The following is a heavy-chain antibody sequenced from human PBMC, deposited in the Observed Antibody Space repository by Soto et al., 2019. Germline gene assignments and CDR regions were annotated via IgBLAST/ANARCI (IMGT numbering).Heavy chain of an antibody. Sequence: QVQLVQSGAEVKKPGSSVKVSCKASGGTFSSYAISWVRQAPGQGLEWMGGIIPIFGTANYAQKFQGRVTTTADESTSTAYMALSSLRSEDTAVYYCARARGYCSGGSCYSSTGNYYYGMDVWGQGTTVTVSS. D-gene: IGHD2-15*01. CDR2: IIPIFGTA. CDR1: GGTFSSYA. J-gene: IGHJ6*02. V-gene: IGHV1-69*01. CDR3: ARARGYCSGGSCYSSTGNYYYGMDV.